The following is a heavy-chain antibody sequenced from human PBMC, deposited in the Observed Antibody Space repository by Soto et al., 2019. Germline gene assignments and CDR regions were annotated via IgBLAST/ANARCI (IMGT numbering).Heavy chain of an antibody. Sequence: SLRLSCAVSGFTFEDYAMHWVRQAPGKGLEWVSGISWDSRSVAYADSVKGRFTISRDNAENSLHLQMNSLRAEDTAVYYCASIYCSGGSCYPDAFDIWGQGTMVTVSS. V-gene: IGHV3-9*01. CDR1: GFTFEDYA. CDR3: ASIYCSGGSCYPDAFDI. J-gene: IGHJ3*02. CDR2: ISWDSRSV. D-gene: IGHD2-15*01.